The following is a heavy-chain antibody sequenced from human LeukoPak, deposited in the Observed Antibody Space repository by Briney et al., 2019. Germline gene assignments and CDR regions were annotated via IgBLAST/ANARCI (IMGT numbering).Heavy chain of an antibody. J-gene: IGHJ6*03. D-gene: IGHD3-10*01. CDR2: ISWISGSI. V-gene: IGHV3-9*01. CDR3: AKGSGASGSSDYYYYMNV. Sequence: LSLTCTVSGYSISNDYYWGWIRQPPGKGLEWVSGISWISGSIGYADSVKGRFTISRDNAKNSLYLQMNSLRAEDTALYYCAKGSGASGSSDYYYYMNVWGKGTTVTISS. CDR1: GYSISNDYY.